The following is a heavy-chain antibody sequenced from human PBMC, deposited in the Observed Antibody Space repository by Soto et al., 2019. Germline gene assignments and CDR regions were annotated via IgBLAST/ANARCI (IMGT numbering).Heavy chain of an antibody. Sequence: ESLKISCKGSGYSFTSYWIAWVRQMPGKGLEWMGNISPADSDTKYSPSFQGQVTISADKSISTASLQWSSLKASDTAMYYCARLIGVVTASYYFDYWGQGTLVTGSS. D-gene: IGHD2-21*02. CDR1: GYSFTSYW. CDR2: ISPADSDT. V-gene: IGHV5-51*01. CDR3: ARLIGVVTASYYFDY. J-gene: IGHJ4*02.